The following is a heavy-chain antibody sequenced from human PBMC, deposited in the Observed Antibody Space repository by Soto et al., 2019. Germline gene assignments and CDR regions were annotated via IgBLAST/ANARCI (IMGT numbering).Heavy chain of an antibody. CDR3: EKGGQHLVRWPRVY. V-gene: IGHV3-30*18. CDR1: GFTFSSYG. J-gene: IGHJ4*01. Sequence: QVQLVESGGGVVQPGRSLRLSCAASGFTFSSYGMHWVRQAPGKGLECVAVISSDENNKYYADSVKGRFTSSRDNYKNSLYLQMENLGDEDTAVYYCEKGGQHLVRWPRVYWGQGTLVTVSP. D-gene: IGHD6-13*01. CDR2: ISSDENNK.